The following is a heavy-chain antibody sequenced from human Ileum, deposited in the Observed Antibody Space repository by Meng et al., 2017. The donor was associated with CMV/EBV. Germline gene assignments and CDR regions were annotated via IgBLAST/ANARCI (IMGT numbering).Heavy chain of an antibody. CDR2: INRDGTFT. V-gene: IGHV3-74*01. CDR1: GFGFSYYW. CDR3: ARENNGPEEY. Sequence: CAASGFGFSYYWMHRGRQAPGKGLGWVSSINRDGTFTRYADSVKGRCTISRDNAKNMLYLEISSLRAEDTAVYYCARENNGPEEYWGQGTLVTVSS. D-gene: IGHD1-14*01. J-gene: IGHJ4*01.